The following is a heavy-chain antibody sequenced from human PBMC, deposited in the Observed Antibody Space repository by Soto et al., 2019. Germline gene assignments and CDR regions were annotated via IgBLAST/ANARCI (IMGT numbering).Heavy chain of an antibody. V-gene: IGHV3-48*03. D-gene: IGHD5-18*01. CDR2: ISDDGASI. CDR1: GCSCNRFA. Sequence: GGSLSLSCEASGCSCNRFAMNWVRQASGRGLEWVSYISDDGASIYSADSLKGRFTISRDNAKNSLSLQMNNLRAEDTAVYYCARENSVQAWLHHFDHWGLGTLVTVSS. J-gene: IGHJ4*02. CDR3: ARENSVQAWLHHFDH.